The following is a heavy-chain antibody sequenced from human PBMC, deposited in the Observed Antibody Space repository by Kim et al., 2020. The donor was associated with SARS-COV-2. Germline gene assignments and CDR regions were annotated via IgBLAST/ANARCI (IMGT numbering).Heavy chain of an antibody. Sequence: FQGRVTMTRDTSISTAYMELSRLRSDDTAVYYCARGGDIVVVPAAMPFDYWGQGTLVTVSS. D-gene: IGHD2-2*01. CDR3: ARGGDIVVVPAAMPFDY. J-gene: IGHJ4*02. V-gene: IGHV1-2*02.